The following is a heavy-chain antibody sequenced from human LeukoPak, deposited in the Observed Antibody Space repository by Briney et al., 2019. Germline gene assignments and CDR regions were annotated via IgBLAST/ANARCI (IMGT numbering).Heavy chain of an antibody. V-gene: IGHV1-46*01. CDR3: VREESGGYFDY. J-gene: IGHJ4*02. Sequence: ASVNVSCKSFGFTFTNYLLHWVRQPPAQGLEWVGRIAPSVDTTNYAQKFRGRVTMTRDTSTRAVYMELRSLRSDDTAIYYCVREESGGYFDYWGQGTLVTVSS. CDR2: IAPSVDTT. CDR1: GFTFTNYL. D-gene: IGHD2-8*02.